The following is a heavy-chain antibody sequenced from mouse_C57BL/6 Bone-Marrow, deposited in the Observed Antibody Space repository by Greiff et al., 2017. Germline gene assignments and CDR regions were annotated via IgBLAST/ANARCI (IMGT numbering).Heavy chain of an antibody. Sequence: EVQRVESGGGLVQPGGSLSLSCAASGFTFTDYYMSWVRQPPGKALEWLGFIRNKANGYTTEYSASVKGRFTISRDNSQSILYLQMNALRAEDSATYYCARRYYGSREYYFDYWGQGTTLTVSS. CDR3: ARRYYGSREYYFDY. CDR1: GFTFTDYY. D-gene: IGHD1-1*01. J-gene: IGHJ2*01. V-gene: IGHV7-3*01. CDR2: IRNKANGYTT.